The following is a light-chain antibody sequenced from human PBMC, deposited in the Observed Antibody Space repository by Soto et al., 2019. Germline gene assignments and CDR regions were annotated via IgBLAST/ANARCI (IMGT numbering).Light chain of an antibody. CDR3: QQYNGYST. J-gene: IGKJ1*01. Sequence: DIQMTQSPSTLSASVGDRVTITCRASQSISSWLAWYQQKPGKAPKLLIYKASSLESGVPSRFSGSGSETEFTLTISSLQPDDFATYYCQQYNGYSTFGQGTKVDIK. CDR2: KAS. V-gene: IGKV1-5*03. CDR1: QSISSW.